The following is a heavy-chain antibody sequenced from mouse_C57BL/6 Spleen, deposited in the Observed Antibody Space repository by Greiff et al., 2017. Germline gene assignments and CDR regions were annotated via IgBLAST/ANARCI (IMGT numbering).Heavy chain of an antibody. CDR2: IYPGSGST. V-gene: IGHV1-55*01. Sequence: VQLQQPGAELVKPGASVKMSCKASGYTFTSYWITWVKQRPGQGLEWIGDIYPGSGSTNYNEKFKSKATLTVDTSSSTAYMQLSSLTSEDSAVYYCARDPLGDGYYWYFDVWGTGTTVTVAS. CDR3: ARDPLGDGYYWYFDV. J-gene: IGHJ1*03. D-gene: IGHD2-3*01. CDR1: GYTFTSYW.